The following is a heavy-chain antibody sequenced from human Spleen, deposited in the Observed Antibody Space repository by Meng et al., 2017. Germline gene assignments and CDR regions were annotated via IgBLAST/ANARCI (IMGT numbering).Heavy chain of an antibody. CDR3: AQDFDSTGFFFPSDS. D-gene: IGHD2-8*02. Sequence: GESLKISCVASGFIFSKYAMNWFRRAPGKGLEWVSLIGTSDVATHYADSVKGRFTISRDNSKNTLFLQMNSVGVEDTATYYCAQDFDSTGFFFPSDSWGQGTLVTVYS. CDR2: IGTSDVAT. J-gene: IGHJ4*02. V-gene: IGHV3-23*01. CDR1: GFIFSKYA.